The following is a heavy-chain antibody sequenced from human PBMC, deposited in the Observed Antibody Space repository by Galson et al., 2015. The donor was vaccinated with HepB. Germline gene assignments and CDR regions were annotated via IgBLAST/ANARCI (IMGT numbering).Heavy chain of an antibody. Sequence: SLRLSCAASGFTFSSYGMHWVRQAPGKGLEWVAVISYDGSNKYYADSVKGRFTISRDNSKNTLYLQMNSLRAEDTAVYYCAKGGYYDSSGYGRDYWGQGTLVTVSS. CDR2: ISYDGSNK. V-gene: IGHV3-30*18. CDR3: AKGGYYDSSGYGRDY. J-gene: IGHJ4*02. CDR1: GFTFSSYG. D-gene: IGHD3-22*01.